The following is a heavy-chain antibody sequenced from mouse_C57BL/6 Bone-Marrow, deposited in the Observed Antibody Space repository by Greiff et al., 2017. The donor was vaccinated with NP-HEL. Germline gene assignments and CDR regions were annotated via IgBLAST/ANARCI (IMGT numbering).Heavy chain of an antibody. CDR2: IRNKANNHAT. Sequence: EVMLVESGGGLVQPGGSMKLSCAASGFTFSDAWMDWVRQSPEKGLEWVAEIRNKANNHATNYAESGKGRLTISRDDYKSSVYLQMNSLIAEDTGIYYCMAGGSSYGYAMDYWGQGTSVTVSS. V-gene: IGHV6-6*01. CDR1: GFTFSDAW. CDR3: MAGGSSYGYAMDY. D-gene: IGHD1-1*01. J-gene: IGHJ4*01.